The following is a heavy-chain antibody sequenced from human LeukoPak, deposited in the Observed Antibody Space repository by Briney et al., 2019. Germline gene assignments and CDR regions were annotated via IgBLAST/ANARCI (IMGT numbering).Heavy chain of an antibody. D-gene: IGHD6-19*01. Sequence: GASVKVSCKASGGTLSSYAISWVRQAPGQGLEWMGGIIPIFGTANYAQKFQGRVTITTDESTSTAYMELSSLRSEDTAVYYCARDGGYSSGWPYYDAFDIWGQGTMVTVSS. CDR3: ARDGGYSSGWPYYDAFDI. CDR1: GGTLSSYA. V-gene: IGHV1-69*05. CDR2: IIPIFGTA. J-gene: IGHJ3*02.